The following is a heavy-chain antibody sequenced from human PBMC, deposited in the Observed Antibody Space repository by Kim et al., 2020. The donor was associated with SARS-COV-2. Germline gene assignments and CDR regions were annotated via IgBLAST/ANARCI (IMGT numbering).Heavy chain of an antibody. CDR3: AKGGYGSGSYSNIDY. D-gene: IGHD3-10*01. J-gene: IGHJ4*02. Sequence: GGSLRLSCAASGFTFSSYAMSWVRQAPGKGLEWVSAISGSGGSTYYADSVKGRFTISRDNSKNTLYLQMNSLRAEDTAVYYCAKGGYGSGSYSNIDYWGQGALVTVSS. CDR1: GFTFSSYA. CDR2: ISGSGGST. V-gene: IGHV3-23*01.